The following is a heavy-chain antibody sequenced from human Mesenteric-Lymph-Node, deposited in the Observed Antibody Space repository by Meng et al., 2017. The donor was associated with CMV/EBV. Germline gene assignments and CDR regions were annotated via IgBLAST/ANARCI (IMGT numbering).Heavy chain of an antibody. CDR2: IKSKTAGGTT. D-gene: IGHD2-2*01. Sequence: GGSLRLSCAASGFTFSNVWMSWVRQAPGKGLEWVGRIKSKTAGGTTDYAAPVKDKFTISRDDSKNTLYPQMNSLKTEDTALYYCTTLKGQIVSAAGYWGQGTLVTVSS. V-gene: IGHV3-15*01. CDR3: TTLKGQIVSAAGY. CDR1: GFTFSNVW. J-gene: IGHJ4*02.